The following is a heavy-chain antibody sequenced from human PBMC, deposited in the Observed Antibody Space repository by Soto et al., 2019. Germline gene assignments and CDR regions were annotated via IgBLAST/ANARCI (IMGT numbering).Heavy chain of an antibody. J-gene: IGHJ4*02. CDR3: ARVRRTGYYGSGSYFRRSLVGYFDY. CDR2: IYYSGSA. V-gene: IGHV4-31*03. CDR1: GGSISSGGYY. Sequence: PSETLSLTCTVSGGSISSGGYYWSWIRQHPGKGLEWIGYIYYSGSAYYNPSLKSRVTISVDTSKNQFSLKLSSVTAADTAVYYCARVRRTGYYGSGSYFRRSLVGYFDYWGQGTLVTVSS. D-gene: IGHD3-10*01.